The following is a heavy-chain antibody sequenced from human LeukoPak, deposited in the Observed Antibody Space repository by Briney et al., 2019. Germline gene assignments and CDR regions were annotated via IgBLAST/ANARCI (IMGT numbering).Heavy chain of an antibody. CDR1: AFAVSSNH. CDR2: ISSSSSYI. J-gene: IGHJ4*02. V-gene: IGHV3-21*01. Sequence: GGSLRLSCAASAFAVSSNHMTWVRQAPGKGLEWVSSISSSSSYIYYADSVKGRFTISRDNSKNTLYLQMNSLRPEDTAVYYCATNSHGYGNGWYLYHWGQGTLVTVSS. CDR3: ATNSHGYGNGWYLYH. D-gene: IGHD6-19*01.